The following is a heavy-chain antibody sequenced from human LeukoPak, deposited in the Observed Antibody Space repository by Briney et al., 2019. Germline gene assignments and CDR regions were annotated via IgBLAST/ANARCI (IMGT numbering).Heavy chain of an antibody. D-gene: IGHD2-2*02. CDR1: GGSISSSSYY. Sequence: SETLSLTCAVSGGSISSSSYYWGWIRQPPGKGLEWIGSIYYSGSTYYNPSLKSRVTISVDTSKNQFSLKLSSVTAADTAVYYCATGYCSSTSCYTEGGIIFDYWGQGTLVTVSS. J-gene: IGHJ4*02. CDR3: ATGYCSSTSCYTEGGIIFDY. V-gene: IGHV4-39*01. CDR2: IYYSGST.